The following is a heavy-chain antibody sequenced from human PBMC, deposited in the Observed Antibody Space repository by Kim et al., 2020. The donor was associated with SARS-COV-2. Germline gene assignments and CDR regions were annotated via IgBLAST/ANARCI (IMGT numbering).Heavy chain of an antibody. Sequence: SGPTLVNPTQTLTLTCTFSGFSLSTSGMCVSWIRQPPGKALEWLALIDWDDDKYYSTSLKTRLTISKDTSKNQVVLTMTNMDPVDTATYYCARINAMIGEDGMDVWGHGTRVTVSS. CDR2: IDWDDDK. V-gene: IGHV2-70*01. D-gene: IGHD3-22*01. CDR1: GFSLSTSGMC. J-gene: IGHJ6*02. CDR3: ARINAMIGEDGMDV.